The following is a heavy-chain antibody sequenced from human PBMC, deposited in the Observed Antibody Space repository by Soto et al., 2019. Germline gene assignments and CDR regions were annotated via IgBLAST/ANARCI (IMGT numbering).Heavy chain of an antibody. V-gene: IGHV1-24*01. CDR1: GYTLTELS. J-gene: IGHJ4*02. D-gene: IGHD3-22*01. CDR2: FDPEDGET. CDR3: ATDSLPSYYYDSSGYRTFDY. Sequence: ASVKVSCKVSGYTLTELSMHWVRQAPGRGLEWMGGFDPEDGETIYAQKFQGRVTMTEDTSTDTAYMELSSLRSEDTAVYYCATDSLPSYYYDSSGYRTFDYWGQGTLVTVSS.